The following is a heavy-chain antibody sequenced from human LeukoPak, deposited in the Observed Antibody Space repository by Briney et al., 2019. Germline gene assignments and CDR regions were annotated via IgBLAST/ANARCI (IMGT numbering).Heavy chain of an antibody. CDR2: IYHSGST. V-gene: IGHV4-38-2*01. CDR3: ARGVTAMVPYYFDY. D-gene: IGHD5-18*01. J-gene: IGHJ4*02. CDR1: GYSISSGYY. Sequence: SETLSLTCAVSGYSISSGYYWGWIRQPPGKGLEWIGSIYHSGSTYYNPSLKSRVTISVDTSKNQFSLKLSSVTAADTAVYYCARGVTAMVPYYFDYWDQGTLVTVSS.